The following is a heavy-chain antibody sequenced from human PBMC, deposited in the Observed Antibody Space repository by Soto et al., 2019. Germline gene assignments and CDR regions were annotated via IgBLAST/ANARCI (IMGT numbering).Heavy chain of an antibody. CDR1: GYSFTGHY. CDR3: ARVGNYDDYRYYFDY. D-gene: IGHD4-17*01. Sequence: QVQLVQSGAEVKKPGASVRVSCKASGYSFTGHYMHWVRQAPGQGLEWMGWINPNSGDTDYAQKFQGWVIMTRDTSISTVYMELSRLRSDDTAVYYCARVGNYDDYRYYFDYWGQGTLVTVSS. CDR2: INPNSGDT. V-gene: IGHV1-2*04. J-gene: IGHJ4*02.